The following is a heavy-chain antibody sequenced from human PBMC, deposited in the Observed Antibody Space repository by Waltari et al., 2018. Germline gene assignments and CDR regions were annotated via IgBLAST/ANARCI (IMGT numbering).Heavy chain of an antibody. CDR1: GGTFTGTA. Sequence: QVQLVQSGAEVRKPGSSVKVSCKASGGTFTGTAIGWFRQAPGQGLEWMGGIIPIFGTANYAQKFQGRVTITTDESTSTAYMELSSLRSEDTAVYYCARGPAARSAFDIWGQGTMVTVSS. CDR3: ARGPAARSAFDI. D-gene: IGHD6-6*01. J-gene: IGHJ3*02. V-gene: IGHV1-69*05. CDR2: IIPIFGTA.